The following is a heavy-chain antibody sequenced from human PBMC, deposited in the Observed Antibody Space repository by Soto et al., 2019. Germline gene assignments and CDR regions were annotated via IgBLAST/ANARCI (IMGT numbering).Heavy chain of an antibody. CDR2: ISSSSSYT. CDR3: ARRGGFGYSSSYLFDY. CDR1: GFTFSDYY. J-gene: IGHJ4*02. D-gene: IGHD6-13*01. Sequence: QVQLVESGGGLVKPGGSLRLSCAASGFTFSDYYMSWIRQAPGKGLEGVSYISSSSSYTNYADSVKGRFTISRDNAKNALYLQMNSLRAEDTAVYYCARRGGFGYSSSYLFDYWGQGTLVTVSS. V-gene: IGHV3-11*06.